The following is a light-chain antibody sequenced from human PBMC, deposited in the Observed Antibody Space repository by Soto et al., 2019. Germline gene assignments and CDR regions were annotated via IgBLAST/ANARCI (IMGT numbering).Light chain of an antibody. V-gene: IGLV4-69*01. Sequence: QSVLTQSPSASASLGASVKLTCTLTSGHSSDAIAWHRQQPDKGPRFLMKVNNDGSHSKGDGIPDRFSGSSSGAERSLTISSLQSEDEADYYCQTWDSAIQVFGGGTQLTVL. J-gene: IGLJ7*01. CDR2: VNNDGSH. CDR3: QTWDSAIQV. CDR1: SGHSSDA.